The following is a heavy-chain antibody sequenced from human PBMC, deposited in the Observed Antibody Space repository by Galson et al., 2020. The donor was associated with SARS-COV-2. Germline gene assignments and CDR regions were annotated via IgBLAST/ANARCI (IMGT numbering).Heavy chain of an antibody. D-gene: IGHD3-22*01. CDR2: IYRSGST. Sequence: SETLSLTCTVSGYSISRGYYCGWIRQPPRKGLEWIGSIYRSGSTYYNPSLKSRVTISVDTSKNQFSLKLSSVTAADTAVYYCARIQSSMIVVVVPGYFDYWGQGTLVTVSS. V-gene: IGHV4-38-2*02. CDR3: ARIQSSMIVVVVPGYFDY. J-gene: IGHJ4*02. CDR1: GYSISRGYY.